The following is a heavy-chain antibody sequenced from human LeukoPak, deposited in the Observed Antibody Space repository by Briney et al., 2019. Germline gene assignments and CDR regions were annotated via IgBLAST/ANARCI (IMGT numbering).Heavy chain of an antibody. V-gene: IGHV3-23*01. CDR1: GFTFSSYA. Sequence: GGSLRLSCAASGFTFSSYAMSWVRQAPGKGLEWVSGISGSGGSTYYADSVKGRFTISRDNSKNTLYLPMNSLRAEQRAAYYCAKGPQRYSSSWFDPWGQGTLVTVSS. CDR2: ISGSGGST. CDR3: AKGPQRYSSSWFDP. D-gene: IGHD4-11*01. J-gene: IGHJ5*02.